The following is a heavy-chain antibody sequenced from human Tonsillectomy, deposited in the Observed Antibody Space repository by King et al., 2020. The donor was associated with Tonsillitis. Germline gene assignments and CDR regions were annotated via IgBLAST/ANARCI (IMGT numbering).Heavy chain of an antibody. CDR2: INPNSGGT. D-gene: IGHD3-10*01. CDR1: GYTFTGYY. J-gene: IGHJ4*02. Sequence: VQLVESGAEVKKPGASVKVSCKASGYTFTGYYMHWVRQAPGQGLEWMGWINPNSGGTNYAQTFQGRVTMTRDTSISTAYMELSRLRSDDTAVYYCARLPRGSGSYPRDYWGQGTLVTVSS. V-gene: IGHV1-2*02. CDR3: ARLPRGSGSYPRDY.